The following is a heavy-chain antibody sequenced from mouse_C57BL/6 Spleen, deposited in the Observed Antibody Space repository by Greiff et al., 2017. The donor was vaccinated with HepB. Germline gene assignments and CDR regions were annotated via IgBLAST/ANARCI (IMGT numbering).Heavy chain of an antibody. CDR1: GYTFTSYW. Sequence: VQLQQPGAELVKPGASVKLSCKASGYTFTSYWMQWVKQRPGQGLEWIREIDPSDSYTNYNQKFKGKATLTVDTSSSTAYMQLSSLTSEDSAVYYCARGFTTAGDYWGQGTSVTVSS. CDR3: ARGFTTAGDY. V-gene: IGHV1-50*01. CDR2: IDPSDSYT. J-gene: IGHJ4*01. D-gene: IGHD1-2*01.